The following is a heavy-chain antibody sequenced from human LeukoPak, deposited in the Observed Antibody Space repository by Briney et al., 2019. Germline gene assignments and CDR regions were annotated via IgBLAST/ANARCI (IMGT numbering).Heavy chain of an antibody. CDR1: GGTFSSYA. CDR2: IIPIFGTA. V-gene: IGHV1-69*05. Sequence: SVKVSCKASGGTFSSYAISWVRQAPGQGLEWMGRIIPIFGTANYAQKFQGRVTITTDESTSTAYMELSSLRSEDTAVYYCARAEGGVKYYYDSSGYYYFDYWGRGTLVTVSS. J-gene: IGHJ4*02. CDR3: ARAEGGVKYYYDSSGYYYFDY. D-gene: IGHD3-22*01.